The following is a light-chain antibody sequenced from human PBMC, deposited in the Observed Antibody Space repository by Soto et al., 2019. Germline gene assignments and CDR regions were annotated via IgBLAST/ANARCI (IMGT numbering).Light chain of an antibody. CDR3: QSYDSSLSAWV. J-gene: IGLJ3*02. CDR2: GNS. Sequence: QSVLTQPPSVSGAPGQRVTISCTERSSNIGAGYDVHWYQQLPGTAPKLLIYGNSNRPSGVPDRFSGSKSGTSASLAITGLQAEDEADYYCQSYDSSLSAWVFGGGTKVTVL. CDR1: SSNIGAGYD. V-gene: IGLV1-40*01.